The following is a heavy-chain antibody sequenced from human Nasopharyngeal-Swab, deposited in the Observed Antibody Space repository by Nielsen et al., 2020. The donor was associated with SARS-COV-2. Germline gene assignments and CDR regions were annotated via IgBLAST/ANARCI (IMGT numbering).Heavy chain of an antibody. J-gene: IGHJ4*02. V-gene: IGHV4-31*03. CDR3: ASLPRIAAAGTGNDY. CDR2: IYYSGST. CDR1: GGSVSSGSYY. Sequence: LRLSCTVSGGSVSSGSYYWSWIRQHPGKGLEWIGYIYYSGSTYYNPSLKSRVTISVDTSKNQFSLKLSSVTAADTAVYYCASLPRIAAAGTGNDYWGQGTLVTVSS. D-gene: IGHD6-13*01.